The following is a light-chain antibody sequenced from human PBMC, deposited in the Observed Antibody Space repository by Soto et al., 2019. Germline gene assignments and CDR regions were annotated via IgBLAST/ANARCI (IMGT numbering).Light chain of an antibody. CDR2: KSS. J-gene: IGKJ1*01. CDR3: QQYNSYSPWT. Sequence: DIQMTQSPSTLSGSVGDRVTITCRASQTNSSWLAWYQQKPGKAPKLLIYKSSTLKSGVPSRFSGSGSGTEFTLTISSLQPADFATYYCQQYNSYSPWTFGQGTKVEIK. CDR1: QTNSSW. V-gene: IGKV1-5*03.